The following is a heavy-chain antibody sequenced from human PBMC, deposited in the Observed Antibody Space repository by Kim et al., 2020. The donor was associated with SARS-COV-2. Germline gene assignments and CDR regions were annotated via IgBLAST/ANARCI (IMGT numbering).Heavy chain of an antibody. V-gene: IGHV3-33*06. CDR1: GFTFSSYG. Sequence: GGSLRLSCAASGFTFSSYGMHWVRQAPGKGLEWVAVIWYDGSNKYYADSVKGRFTISRDNSKNTLYLQMNSLRAEDTAVYYCAKVGCSGGSCYSDYYYGMDVWGQGTTVTVSS. CDR3: AKVGCSGGSCYSDYYYGMDV. D-gene: IGHD2-15*01. J-gene: IGHJ6*02. CDR2: IWYDGSNK.